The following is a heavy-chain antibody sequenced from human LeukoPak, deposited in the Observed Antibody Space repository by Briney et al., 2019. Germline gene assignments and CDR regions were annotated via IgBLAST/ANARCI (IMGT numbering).Heavy chain of an antibody. V-gene: IGHV4-39*01. Sequence: PSQTLSLTCTVSGGSISSSSYYWGWIRQPPGKGLEWIGTIYYSGTTYYNPSLKSRVTISVDTSKNQFSLRLTSVTATDTAVYYCAFGFSSSLGDYWGQGTLVTVSS. J-gene: IGHJ4*02. CDR2: IYYSGTT. D-gene: IGHD6-13*01. CDR1: GGSISSSSYY. CDR3: AFGFSSSLGDY.